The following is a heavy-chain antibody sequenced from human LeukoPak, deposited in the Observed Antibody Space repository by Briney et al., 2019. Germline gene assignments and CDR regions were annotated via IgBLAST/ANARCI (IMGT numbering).Heavy chain of an antibody. CDR3: ARERFFSTSNYYVSSVRAFDI. CDR2: INPNSGGT. CDR1: GYTFTGYY. V-gene: IGHV1-2*02. D-gene: IGHD3-22*01. J-gene: IGHJ3*02. Sequence: ASVKLSCKASGYTFTGYYMHWVRQAPGQGLEWMGWINPNSGGTNYAQKFQGRVTMTRDTSISTAYMELNRLRSDDTAVYYCARERFFSTSNYYVSSVRAFDIWVQGTMVSVCS.